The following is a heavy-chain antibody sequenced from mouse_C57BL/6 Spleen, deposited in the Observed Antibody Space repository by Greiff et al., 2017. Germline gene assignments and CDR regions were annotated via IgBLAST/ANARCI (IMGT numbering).Heavy chain of an antibody. J-gene: IGHJ4*01. CDR3: AREGLLHAMDY. D-gene: IGHD2-3*01. CDR2: ISDGGSYT. Sequence: EVKLVESGGGLVKPGGSLKLSCAASGFTFSSYAMSWVRQTPETRLEWVATISDGGSYTYYPDNVKGRFTISRDNAKNTLYLHMSHLKSEDTAMYYCAREGLLHAMDYWGQGTSVTVSS. CDR1: GFTFSSYA. V-gene: IGHV5-4*01.